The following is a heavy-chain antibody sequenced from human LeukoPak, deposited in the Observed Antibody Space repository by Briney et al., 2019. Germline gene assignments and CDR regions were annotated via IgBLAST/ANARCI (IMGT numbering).Heavy chain of an antibody. V-gene: IGHV4-59*01. Sequence: PSETLSLTCTVSGGSISTYYWSWIRQTPGKGLEWIGYVYYTGSTNSNPSLKSRVTISVDTSKNQVSLKLTSVTAAGTAVYYCARGRLITMIPRGYYYMDVWGKGTTVTVSS. J-gene: IGHJ6*03. D-gene: IGHD3-22*01. CDR3: ARGRLITMIPRGYYYMDV. CDR1: GGSISTYY. CDR2: VYYTGST.